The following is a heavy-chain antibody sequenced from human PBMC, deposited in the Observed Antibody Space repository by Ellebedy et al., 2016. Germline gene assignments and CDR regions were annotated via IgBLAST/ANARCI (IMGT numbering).Heavy chain of an antibody. CDR3: TRLGYCSGGSCWIYYYYYGMDV. CDR1: GFTFGDYA. Sequence: GESLKISXTASGFTFGDYAMSWFRQAPGKGLEWVGFIRSKAYGGTTEYAASVKGRFTISRDDSKSIAYLQMNSLKTEDTAVYYCTRLGYCSGGSCWIYYYYYGMDVWGQGTTVTVSS. V-gene: IGHV3-49*03. J-gene: IGHJ6*02. D-gene: IGHD2-15*01. CDR2: IRSKAYGGTT.